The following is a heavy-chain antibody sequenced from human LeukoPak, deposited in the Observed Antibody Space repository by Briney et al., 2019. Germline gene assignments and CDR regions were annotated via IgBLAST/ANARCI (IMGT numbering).Heavy chain of an antibody. CDR1: GFTFSSYA. D-gene: IGHD3-10*01. V-gene: IGHV3-23*01. J-gene: IGHJ4*02. Sequence: PGGSLRLSCAASGFTFSSYAMSWVRQAPGKGLEWVSAISGSGGSTYYADSVKGRFTISRDNAKNSLYLQMNSLRAEDTAVYYCARTYYGSGSYYFDYWGQGTLVTVSS. CDR3: ARTYYGSGSYYFDY. CDR2: ISGSGGST.